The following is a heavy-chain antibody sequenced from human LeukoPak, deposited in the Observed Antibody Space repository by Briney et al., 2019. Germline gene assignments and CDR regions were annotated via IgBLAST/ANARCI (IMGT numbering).Heavy chain of an antibody. J-gene: IGHJ4*02. CDR2: INWNGGST. V-gene: IGHV3-20*04. Sequence: GGSLRLSCAASGFTFEDYGMSWVRQGPGKGLEWVSGINWNGGSTGYADSVKGRFTISRDNAKSSLSLQMNSLRAEDTAVYYCARGHSNYGDYFDYWGQGTLVTVSS. CDR3: ARGHSNYGDYFDY. CDR1: GFTFEDYG. D-gene: IGHD4-11*01.